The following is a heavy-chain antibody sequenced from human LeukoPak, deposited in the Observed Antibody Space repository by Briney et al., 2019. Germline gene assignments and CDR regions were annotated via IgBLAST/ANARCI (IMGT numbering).Heavy chain of an antibody. CDR1: GFTFSSYA. Sequence: GWSMRISCAASGFTFSSYAMIWVRQAPGKGLEWVSAISGSGGYTYYADSVKGRFTISRDNSKNTLYLQMNSLRAEDTAVYYCAKDGLVVTAIRDQYYFDYWGQGTLVTVSS. J-gene: IGHJ4*02. CDR3: AKDGLVVTAIRDQYYFDY. V-gene: IGHV3-23*01. CDR2: ISGSGGYT. D-gene: IGHD2-21*02.